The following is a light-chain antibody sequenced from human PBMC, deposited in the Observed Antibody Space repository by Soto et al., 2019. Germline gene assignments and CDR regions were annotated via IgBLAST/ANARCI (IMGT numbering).Light chain of an antibody. CDR3: QQYVSSRRT. CDR1: QSVSSSY. J-gene: IGKJ1*01. CDR2: GAS. Sequence: EIVLTQSPGTLSLSPGERATLSCRASQSVSSSYLAWYQQKPGQAPRLLIYGASSRATGIPDRFSGSGSGTDFTLTISRLEPEDFAVYYCQQYVSSRRTLGQGTKVDI. V-gene: IGKV3-20*01.